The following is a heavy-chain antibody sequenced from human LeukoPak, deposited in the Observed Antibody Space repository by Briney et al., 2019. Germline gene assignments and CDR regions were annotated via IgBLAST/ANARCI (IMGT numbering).Heavy chain of an antibody. Sequence: PGGSLRLSCAASGFTFSSYWMSWVRQAPGKGPEWVANIKQDGSEKYYVDSVKGRFTISRDNAKNSLYLQMNSLRAEDTAVYYCARTGYSGYDYSWFDPWGQGTLVTVSS. CDR3: ARTGYSGYDYSWFDP. CDR2: IKQDGSEK. J-gene: IGHJ5*02. CDR1: GFTFSSYW. D-gene: IGHD5-12*01. V-gene: IGHV3-7*01.